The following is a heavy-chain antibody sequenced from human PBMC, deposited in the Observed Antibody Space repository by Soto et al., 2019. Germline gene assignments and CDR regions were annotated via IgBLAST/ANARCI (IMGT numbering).Heavy chain of an antibody. Sequence: EVPLVESGGGLVQPGRSLRLSCAASGFTFDDYAMHWVRQAPGKGLEWVSGISWNSGSIGYADSVKGRFTISRDNAKNSLYLQMNSLRAEDTALYYCAKDGDDYYGMDVWGQGTTVTVSS. D-gene: IGHD2-21*01. V-gene: IGHV3-9*01. CDR2: ISWNSGSI. J-gene: IGHJ6*02. CDR3: AKDGDDYYGMDV. CDR1: GFTFDDYA.